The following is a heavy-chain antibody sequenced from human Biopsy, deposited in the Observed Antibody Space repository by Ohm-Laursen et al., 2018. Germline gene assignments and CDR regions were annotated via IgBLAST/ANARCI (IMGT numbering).Heavy chain of an antibody. CDR3: ARGSPRRVSIFEASIYWFDT. CDR2: MIPNSGKT. D-gene: IGHD6-6*01. Sequence: GSSVNVSCKASGYSFTTYDVNWVRQARGQGLEWMGWMIPNSGKTGYAQRFQGRVTLTMNTSIGTAYMELSGLRSEDTAVYYCARGSPRRVSIFEASIYWFDTWGQGTLVTVSS. J-gene: IGHJ5*02. V-gene: IGHV1-8*01. CDR1: GYSFTTYD.